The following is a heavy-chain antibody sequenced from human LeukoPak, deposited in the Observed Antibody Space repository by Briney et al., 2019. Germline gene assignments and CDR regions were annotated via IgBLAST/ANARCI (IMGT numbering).Heavy chain of an antibody. CDR1: GLTFSDCY. V-gene: IGHV3-11*04. J-gene: IGHJ3*02. CDR2: ISSSGSTK. CDR3: ARDGLAAAGMTRAFDI. Sequence: GGSLRLSCAASGLTFSDCYMSWIRQAPGKGLEWVSYISSSGSTKYYADSVKGRFTISRDNAKNSLYLQMNSLRAEDTAVYYCARDGLAAAGMTRAFDIWGQGTMVTVSS. D-gene: IGHD6-13*01.